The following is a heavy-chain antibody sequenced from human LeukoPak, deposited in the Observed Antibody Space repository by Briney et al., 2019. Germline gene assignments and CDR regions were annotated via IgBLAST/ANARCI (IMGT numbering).Heavy chain of an antibody. CDR1: EFTVSSNY. J-gene: IGHJ4*02. D-gene: IGHD5-24*01. V-gene: IGHV3-53*01. CDR3: ARVKMATIDY. CDR2: IYSGGST. Sequence: GGSLRLSCAASEFTVSSNYMSWVRQAPGKGLEWVSVIYSGGSTYYADSVKGRFTISRDNSKNTLYLQMNSLRAEDTAVYYCARVKMATIDYWGQGTLVTVSS.